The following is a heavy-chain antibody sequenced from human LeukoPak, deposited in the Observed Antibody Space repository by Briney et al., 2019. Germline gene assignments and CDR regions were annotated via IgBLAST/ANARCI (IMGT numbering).Heavy chain of an antibody. D-gene: IGHD3-3*01. CDR3: AREAPEWFGGHYHAMDV. CDR2: ISSGSSSI. CDR1: GFTFRSYS. V-gene: IGHV3-48*02. Sequence: GGSLRLSCAASGFTFRSYSMNWVRQAPGRGLEWVSYISSGSSSIYFANSVKGRFTISRDNAKNSLYLQMSSLRDEDTAVYYCAREAPEWFGGHYHAMDVWGQGTTVTVSS. J-gene: IGHJ6*02.